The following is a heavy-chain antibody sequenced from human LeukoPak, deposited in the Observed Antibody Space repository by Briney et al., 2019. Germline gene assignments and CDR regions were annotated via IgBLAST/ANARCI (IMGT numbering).Heavy chain of an antibody. D-gene: IGHD6-19*01. J-gene: IGHJ5*02. CDR2: MNPNSGNT. CDR3: ARGRGIAVADPFDP. V-gene: IGHV1-8*01. Sequence: ASVKVSCKASGYTFTSYDINWVRHATGQGLEWMGWMNPNSGNTGYAQKFQGRVTMTRNTSISTAYMELSSLRSEDTAVYYCARGRGIAVADPFDPWGQGTLVTVSS. CDR1: GYTFTSYD.